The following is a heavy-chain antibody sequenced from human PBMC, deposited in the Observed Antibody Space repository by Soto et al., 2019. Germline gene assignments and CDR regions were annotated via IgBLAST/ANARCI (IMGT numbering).Heavy chain of an antibody. CDR3: TTDSRTTLPEIRFDY. D-gene: IGHD1-26*01. J-gene: IGHJ4*01. CDR2: VKSKTDGGSS. CDR1: CFPVNNAW. V-gene: IGHV3-15*07. Sequence: PWGSLSLSFAASCFPVNNAWISWVLPIPLKWLEWVGRVKSKTDGGSSDYAAPVKGRFAVSRDDSKNIVYLKMNSLKIEDTGVYYCTTDSRTTLPEIRFDYWGHGTQVTVSS.